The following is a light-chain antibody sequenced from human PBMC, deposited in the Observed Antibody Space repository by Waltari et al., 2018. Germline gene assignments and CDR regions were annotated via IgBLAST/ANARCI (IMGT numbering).Light chain of an antibody. J-gene: IGLJ2*01. Sequence: SSELTQDPAVSVALGQTVRITCQGDSLRTYYVSWFHQRPGEAPALVISGKNNRPSGVPDRFSASSSGSTASLTIIGAQAEDEADYYCHSRDSSGDVLIGGGTKLTV. CDR1: SLRTYY. CDR2: GKN. CDR3: HSRDSSGDVL. V-gene: IGLV3-19*01.